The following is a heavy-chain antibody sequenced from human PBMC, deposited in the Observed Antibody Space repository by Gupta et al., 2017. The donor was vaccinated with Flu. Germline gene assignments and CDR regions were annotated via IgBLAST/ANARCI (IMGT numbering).Heavy chain of an antibody. CDR2: IKPDGNEK. CDR1: GFSFSNYW. J-gene: IGHJ3*02. V-gene: IGHV3-7*01. CDR3: ARPFRFLERLLFGDAFDI. Sequence: EVHLVESGGDLVQPGGSLRLSCAASGFSFSNYWMSWVRQAPGKGLEWVANIKPDGNEKYYVDSVKGRFTVSRDNAKNSLYLQMNGLRVEDTAVYFCARPFRFLERLLFGDAFDIWGHGTLVTVSS. D-gene: IGHD3-3*01.